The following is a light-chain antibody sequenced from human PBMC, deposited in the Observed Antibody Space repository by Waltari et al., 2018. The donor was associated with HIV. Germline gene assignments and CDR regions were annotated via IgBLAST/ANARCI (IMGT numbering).Light chain of an antibody. CDR3: AAWDDSLSGPV. J-gene: IGLJ3*02. CDR1: SSNIGSNY. V-gene: IGLV1-47*01. CDR2: RNN. Sequence: QSVLTPPPSASGPPGQRVTISCSGSSSNIGSNYVYWYQQLPGTIPTLHIYRNNQRPSGVPDRFAGSKSGTSASLAISGLRSEDEADYYCAAWDDSLSGPVFGGGTKLTVL.